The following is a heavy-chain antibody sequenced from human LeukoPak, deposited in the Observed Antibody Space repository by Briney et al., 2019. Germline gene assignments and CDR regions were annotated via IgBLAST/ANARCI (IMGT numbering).Heavy chain of an antibody. J-gene: IGHJ4*02. CDR3: ARGSSSSWYKYYFDY. D-gene: IGHD6-13*01. CDR2: MNPNSGNT. CDR1: GYTFTSYD. V-gene: IGHV1-8*03. Sequence: ASVKVSCKASGYTFTSYDINWVRQATGQGLEWMGWMNPNSGNTGYAQKFQGRVTITRNTSISTAYMELSSLRSEDTAVYYCARGSSSSWYKYYFDYWGQGTLVTVSS.